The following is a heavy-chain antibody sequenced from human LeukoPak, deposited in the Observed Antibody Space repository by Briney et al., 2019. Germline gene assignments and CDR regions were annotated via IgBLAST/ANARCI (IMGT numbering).Heavy chain of an antibody. Sequence: SETLSLTCAVYGGSFSGYYWSWIRQPPGKGLEWIGEINHSGSTNYNPSLKSRVTISVDTSKNQFSLKLSSVTAADTAVYYCARDGGDIVEVTSSYYYMDVWGKGTTVTVSS. D-gene: IGHD2-21*02. V-gene: IGHV4-34*01. CDR3: ARDGGDIVEVTSSYYYMDV. J-gene: IGHJ6*03. CDR1: GGSFSGYY. CDR2: INHSGST.